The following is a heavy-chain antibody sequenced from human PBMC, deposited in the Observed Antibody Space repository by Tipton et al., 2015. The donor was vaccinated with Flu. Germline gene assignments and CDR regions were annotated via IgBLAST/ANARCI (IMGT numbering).Heavy chain of an antibody. CDR1: GGSISSYY. CDR2: MYYRGST. Sequence: TLSLTCTVSGGSISSYYWSWIRQAPGKGLEWIGYMYYRGSTDYNPSLKSRVTMSVDTSKNQFSLKLSSVTAADTAVYYCAREKDSRGSEYFQQWGQGTLVTVSS. CDR3: AREKDSRGSEYFQQ. V-gene: IGHV4-59*01. J-gene: IGHJ1*01. D-gene: IGHD6-19*01.